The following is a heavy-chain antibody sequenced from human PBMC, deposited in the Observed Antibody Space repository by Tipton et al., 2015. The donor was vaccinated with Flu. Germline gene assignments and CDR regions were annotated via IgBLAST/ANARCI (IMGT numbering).Heavy chain of an antibody. V-gene: IGHV4-38-2*01. D-gene: IGHD3-10*01. Sequence: GLVKPSETLSLICAVSDYSISSGYYWGWIRQPPGKGLEWIGCISHTGRTYYNPSLKSRVTISVDTAKNQFSQRLNSVTASDTAVCYCARSTYYYGSGSSDYWGQGTLVTVSS. CDR3: ARSTYYYGSGSSDY. CDR1: DYSISSGYY. CDR2: ISHTGRT. J-gene: IGHJ4*02.